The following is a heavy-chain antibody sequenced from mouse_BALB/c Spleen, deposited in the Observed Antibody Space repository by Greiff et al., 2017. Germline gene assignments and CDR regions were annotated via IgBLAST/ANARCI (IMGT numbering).Heavy chain of an antibody. D-gene: IGHD2-2*01. V-gene: IGHV1-9*01. J-gene: IGHJ1*01. CDR1: GYTFSSYW. Sequence: VQLQQSGAELMKPGASVKISCKATGYTFSSYWIEWVKQRPGHGLEWIGEILPGSGSTNYNEKFKGKATFTADTSSNTAYMQLSSLTSEDSAVYYCARGGTNYGYDVWGAGTTVTVSS. CDR2: ILPGSGST. CDR3: ARGGTNYGYDV.